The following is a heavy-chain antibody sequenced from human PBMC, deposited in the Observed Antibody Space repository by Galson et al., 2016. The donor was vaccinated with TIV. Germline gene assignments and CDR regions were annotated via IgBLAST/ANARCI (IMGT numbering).Heavy chain of an antibody. CDR3: ARGLPLWSGFHMDF. CDR2: IGTDADRT. CDR1: GFTFSNYA. D-gene: IGHD3-3*01. Sequence: SLRLSCAASGFTFSNYAMNWVRQAPGKGLEWVSTIGTDADRTHYADSVKGRFTISRGNAENSLYLEMNSLTAGDTAIYYCARGLPLWSGFHMDFWGQGTVVTVSS. J-gene: IGHJ4*02. V-gene: IGHV3-23*01.